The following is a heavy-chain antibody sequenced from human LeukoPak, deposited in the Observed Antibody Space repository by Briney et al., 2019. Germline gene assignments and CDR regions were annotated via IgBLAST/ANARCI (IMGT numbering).Heavy chain of an antibody. CDR1: GYTFTSYG. Sequence: SVKVSCKASGYTFTSYGISWVRQAPGQGLEWMGRIIPILGIANYAQKFQGRVTITADKSTSTAYMDLSSLRSEDTAVYYCARDLPPYYFDYWGQGTLVTVSS. V-gene: IGHV1-69*04. CDR3: ARDLPPYYFDY. CDR2: IIPILGIA. J-gene: IGHJ4*02.